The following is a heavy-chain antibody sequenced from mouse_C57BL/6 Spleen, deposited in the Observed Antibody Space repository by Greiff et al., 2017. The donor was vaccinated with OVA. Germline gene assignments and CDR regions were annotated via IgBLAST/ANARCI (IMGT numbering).Heavy chain of an antibody. Sequence: EVMLVESEGGLVQPGSSMKLSCTASGFTFSDYYMAWVRQVPEKGLEWVANINYDGSSTYYLDSLKSRFIISRDNAKNILYLQMSSLKSEDTATYYCARERAYYYGSSYWYFDVWGTGTTVTVSS. CDR1: GFTFSDYY. CDR3: ARERAYYYGSSYWYFDV. V-gene: IGHV5-16*01. J-gene: IGHJ1*03. D-gene: IGHD1-1*01. CDR2: INYDGSST.